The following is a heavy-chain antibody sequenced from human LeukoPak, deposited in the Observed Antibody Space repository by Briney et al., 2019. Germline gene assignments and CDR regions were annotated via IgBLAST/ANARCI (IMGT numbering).Heavy chain of an antibody. D-gene: IGHD5-12*01. J-gene: IGHJ4*02. V-gene: IGHV4-39*01. Sequence: SETLSLTCTVSGGSISSSSYYWGWIRQPPGKGLEWIGSIYYSGSTYYNPSLKSRVTISVDTSKNQFSLKLSSVTAADTAVYCCARHLSGYDTSPDYWGQGTLVTVSS. CDR1: GGSISSSSYY. CDR2: IYYSGST. CDR3: ARHLSGYDTSPDY.